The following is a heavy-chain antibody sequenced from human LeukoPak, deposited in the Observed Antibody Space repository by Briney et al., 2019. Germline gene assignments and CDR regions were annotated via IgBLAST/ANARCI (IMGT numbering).Heavy chain of an antibody. CDR1: GGSISSSSYY. V-gene: IGHV4-39*07. D-gene: IGHD3-9*01. CDR3: ARDYSDILTGYYRH. Sequence: PSETLSLTCTVSGGSISSSSYYWGWIRQPPGKGLEWIGSIYYSGSTYYSPSLKSRVTISVDTSKNQFSLKLSSVTAADTAVYYCARDYSDILTGYYRHWGQGTLVTVSS. CDR2: IYYSGST. J-gene: IGHJ4*02.